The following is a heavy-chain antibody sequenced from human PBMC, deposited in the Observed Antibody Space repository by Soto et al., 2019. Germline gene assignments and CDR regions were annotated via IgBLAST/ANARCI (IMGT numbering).Heavy chain of an antibody. V-gene: IGHV1-69*01. Sequence: QVQLVQSGAEVKKPGSSVKVSCKASGGTFSSYAISWVRQAPGQGLEWMGGIIPISDTTNYAQKFQGRVTITAYESTSTAYMELSSLRSEDTAVYYCARSQGSSTSLEIYYYYYYGMDVWGPGTTVTVSS. CDR2: IIPISDTT. CDR1: GGTFSSYA. D-gene: IGHD2-2*01. CDR3: ARSQGSSTSLEIYYYYYYGMDV. J-gene: IGHJ6*02.